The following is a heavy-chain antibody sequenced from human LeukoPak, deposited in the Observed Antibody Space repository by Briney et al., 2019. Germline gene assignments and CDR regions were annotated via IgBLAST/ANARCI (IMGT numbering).Heavy chain of an antibody. Sequence: AGGSLRLSCVASGFTFSSYWVHWVRQVPGKGLVWVSGINLDGSGTWYADSVKGRFTISRDNAKNTLYLQMNSLTAEDAAVYFCARGLSVGVAFGDFWGQGTLVTVSS. CDR1: GFTFSSYW. J-gene: IGHJ4*02. CDR2: INLDGSGT. V-gene: IGHV3-74*01. D-gene: IGHD3-3*01. CDR3: ARGLSVGVAFGDF.